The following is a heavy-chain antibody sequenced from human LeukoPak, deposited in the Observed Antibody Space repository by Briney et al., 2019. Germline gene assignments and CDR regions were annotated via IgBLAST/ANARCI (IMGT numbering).Heavy chain of an antibody. D-gene: IGHD1-1*01. CDR3: ARVNINNWHSCDY. Sequence: SETLSLTCTVSGGSISSNNWWGWVRQPPGKGLEWIGEIYHSGSPNYNPSLKSRVTISVDKSRNHSSLNLSSVTAADTAVYYCARVNINNWHSCDYWGQGTLVTVSS. J-gene: IGHJ4*02. CDR2: IYHSGSP. CDR1: GGSISSNNW. V-gene: IGHV4-4*02.